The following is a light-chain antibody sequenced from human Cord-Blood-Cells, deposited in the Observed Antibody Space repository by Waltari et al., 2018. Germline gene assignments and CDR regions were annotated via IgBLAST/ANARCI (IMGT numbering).Light chain of an antibody. CDR1: QSVSSY. CDR2: DAS. V-gene: IGKV3-11*01. CDR3: KQRSNWYT. Sequence: EIVLTQSPATLSLSPGERATLSCRASQSVSSYLAWYQQKPGQAPRLLFYDASNRATGIPARCSGSRSGTDFTLNMSGGEAEYFAVYYCKQRSNWYTFGQGTKLEIK. J-gene: IGKJ2*01.